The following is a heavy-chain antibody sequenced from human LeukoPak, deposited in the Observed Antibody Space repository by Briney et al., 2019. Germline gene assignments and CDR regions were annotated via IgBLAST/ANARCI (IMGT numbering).Heavy chain of an antibody. CDR2: IIPIFGTA. Sequence: ASVKVSCKASGYTFTGYYMHWVRQAPGQGLEWMGGIIPIFGTANYAQKFQGRVTITADESTSTAYMELSSLRSEDTAVYYCARTFLVGAMNYWGRGTLVTVSS. CDR3: ARTFLVGAMNY. CDR1: GYTFTGYY. D-gene: IGHD1-26*01. J-gene: IGHJ4*02. V-gene: IGHV1-69*13.